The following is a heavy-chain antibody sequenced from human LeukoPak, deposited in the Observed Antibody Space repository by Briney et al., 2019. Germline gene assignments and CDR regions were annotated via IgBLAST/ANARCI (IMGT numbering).Heavy chain of an antibody. CDR2: IYYSGST. J-gene: IGHJ4*02. D-gene: IGHD5-12*01. V-gene: IGHV4-59*01. CDR3: ARGGYSGYGIFDY. CDR1: GGSIGSYY. Sequence: SETLSLTCTVSGGSIGSYYWSWIRQPPGKGLEWIGYIYYSGSTNYNPSLKSRVTISVDTSKNQFSLKLSSVTAADTAVYYCARGGYSGYGIFDYWGQGTLVTVSS.